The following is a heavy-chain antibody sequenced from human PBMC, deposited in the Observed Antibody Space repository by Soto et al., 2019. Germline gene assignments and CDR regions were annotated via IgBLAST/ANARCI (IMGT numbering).Heavy chain of an antibody. D-gene: IGHD3-16*01. J-gene: IGHJ4*02. CDR3: LRGGTSLGSPPPFGY. V-gene: IGHV1-69*13. CDR2: IIPIFGTA. Sequence: SVKVSCKASGGTFSSYAISWVRQAPGQGLEWMGGIIPIFGTANYAQKFQGRVTITADESTSTAYMDLSSLRSDDTAVYYCLRGGTSLGSPPPFGYWGQGTLVTVSS. CDR1: GGTFSSYA.